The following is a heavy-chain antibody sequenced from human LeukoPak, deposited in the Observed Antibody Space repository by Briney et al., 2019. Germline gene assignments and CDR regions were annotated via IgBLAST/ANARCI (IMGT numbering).Heavy chain of an antibody. V-gene: IGHV3-74*01. CDR2: INSDGSST. D-gene: IGHD3-22*01. CDR1: GLTFSSYW. J-gene: IGHJ1*01. Sequence: PGGSLRLSCAASGLTFSSYWMHWVRQAPGTGLVWVSRINSDGSSTSYADSVKGRFTISRDNAKNTLYLQMNSLRAEDTAVYYCARGTYYYDSSAYYSEYFQHWGQGTLVTVSS. CDR3: ARGTYYYDSSAYYSEYFQH.